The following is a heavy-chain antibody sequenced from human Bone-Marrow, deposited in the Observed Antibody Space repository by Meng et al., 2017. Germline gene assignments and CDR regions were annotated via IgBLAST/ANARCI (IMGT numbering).Heavy chain of an antibody. CDR1: GFSFSSYW. J-gene: IGHJ6*02. Sequence: GESLKISCAASGFSFSSYWMSWVRQAPGKGLEWVANIKQEGSVKHYVDSVKGRSTISRDTSKNVLSLQMNSLRTEDTAMYYCARDHGGGVSGRISYGLDVWGQGTTVTVSS. D-gene: IGHD4-23*01. CDR3: ARDHGGGVSGRISYGLDV. V-gene: IGHV3-7*03. CDR2: IKQEGSVK.